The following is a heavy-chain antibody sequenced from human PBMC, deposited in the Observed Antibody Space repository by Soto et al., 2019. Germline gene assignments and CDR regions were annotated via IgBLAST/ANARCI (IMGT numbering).Heavy chain of an antibody. D-gene: IGHD3-9*01. Sequence: ASVKVSCKASGYTFTSYGISWVRQAPGQGLEWMGWISAYNGNTNYAQKLQGRVTMTTDTSTSTAYMELRRLRSDDTAVYYCARDPRVFDYDILTGSPGYYYYGMDVWGQGTTVTVSS. CDR3: ARDPRVFDYDILTGSPGYYYYGMDV. V-gene: IGHV1-18*01. CDR2: ISAYNGNT. J-gene: IGHJ6*02. CDR1: GYTFTSYG.